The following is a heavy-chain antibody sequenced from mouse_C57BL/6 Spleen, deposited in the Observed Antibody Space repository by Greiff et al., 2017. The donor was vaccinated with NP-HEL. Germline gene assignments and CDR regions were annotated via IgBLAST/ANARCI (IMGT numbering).Heavy chain of an antibody. J-gene: IGHJ4*01. CDR1: GFSLTSYG. D-gene: IGHD2-4*01. V-gene: IGHV2-5*01. CDR2: IWRGGST. Sequence: QVQLQQSGPGLVQPSQSLSITCTVSGFSLTSYGVHWVRQSPGKGLEWLGVIWRGGSTDYNAAFMSRLSITKDNSKSQVFFKMNSLQADDTAIYYCAKIYYDYGPAMDYWGQGTSVTVSS. CDR3: AKIYYDYGPAMDY.